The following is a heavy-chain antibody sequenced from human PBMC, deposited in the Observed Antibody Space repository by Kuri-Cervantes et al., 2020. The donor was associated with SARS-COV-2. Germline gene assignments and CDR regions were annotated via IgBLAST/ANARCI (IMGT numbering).Heavy chain of an antibody. CDR3: ARTRIAAAGTDAFDI. D-gene: IGHD6-13*01. CDR2: INPSGGST. J-gene: IGHJ3*02. Sequence: ASVKVSCKGSGYSFTSYWIGWVRQAPGQGLEWMGIINPSGGSTSYAQKFQGRVTMTRDTSTSTVYMELSSLRSEDTAVYYCARTRIAAAGTDAFDIWGQGTMVTVSS. CDR1: GYSFTSYW. V-gene: IGHV1-46*01.